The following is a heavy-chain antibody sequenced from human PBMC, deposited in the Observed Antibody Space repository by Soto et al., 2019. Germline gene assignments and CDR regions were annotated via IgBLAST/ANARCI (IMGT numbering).Heavy chain of an antibody. CDR1: GGSFSGYY. Sequence: PSETLSLTCAVYGGSFSGYYWSWIRQPPGKGLEWIGEINHSGSTNYNPSLKSRVTISVDTSKNQFSLKLGSVTAADTAVYYCARAFHPYDNWFDPWGQGTLVTVSS. D-gene: IGHD2-8*01. J-gene: IGHJ5*02. V-gene: IGHV4-34*01. CDR2: INHSGST. CDR3: ARAFHPYDNWFDP.